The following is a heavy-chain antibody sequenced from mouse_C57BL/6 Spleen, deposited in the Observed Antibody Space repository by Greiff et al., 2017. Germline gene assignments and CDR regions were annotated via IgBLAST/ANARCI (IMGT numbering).Heavy chain of an antibody. CDR3: ARYDYDERGGRYFDV. V-gene: IGHV1-82*01. D-gene: IGHD2-4*01. CDR2: IYPGDGDT. Sequence: VQLQQSGPELVKPGASVKISCKASGYAFSSSWMNWVKQRPGKGLEWIGRIYPGDGDTNYNGKFKGKATLTADKSSSTAYMQLSSLTSEDSAVXFCARYDYDERGGRYFDVWGTGTTVTVSS. CDR1: GYAFSSSW. J-gene: IGHJ1*03.